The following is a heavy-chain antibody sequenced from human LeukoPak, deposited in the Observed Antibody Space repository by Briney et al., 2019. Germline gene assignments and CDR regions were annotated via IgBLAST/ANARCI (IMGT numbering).Heavy chain of an antibody. CDR3: ARAPGYSYGRFDP. Sequence: SETLSLTCTVSGGSISSGDYYWSWVRQPPGKGLEWIGHIYYSGSTYYNPSLKSRVTISVDTSKNQFSLKLKSVTAADTAVYYCARAPGYSYGRFDPWGQGTLVTVSS. V-gene: IGHV4-30-4*08. D-gene: IGHD5-18*01. CDR2: IYYSGST. J-gene: IGHJ5*02. CDR1: GGSISSGDYY.